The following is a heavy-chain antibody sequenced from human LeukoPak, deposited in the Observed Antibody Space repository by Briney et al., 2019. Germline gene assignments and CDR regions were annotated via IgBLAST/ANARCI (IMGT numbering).Heavy chain of an antibody. Sequence: SETLSLTCAVYGGSFSGYYWSWIRQPPGKGLEWIGEINHSGSTNYNPSLKSRVTISVDTSKNQFSLKLCSVTAADTAVYYCASPARGSGWYRGPLFDYWGQGTLVTVSS. CDR3: ASPARGSGWYRGPLFDY. CDR2: INHSGST. V-gene: IGHV4-34*01. J-gene: IGHJ4*02. D-gene: IGHD6-19*01. CDR1: GGSFSGYY.